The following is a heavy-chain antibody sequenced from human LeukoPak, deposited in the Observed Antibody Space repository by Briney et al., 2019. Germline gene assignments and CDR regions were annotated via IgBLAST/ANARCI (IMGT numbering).Heavy chain of an antibody. V-gene: IGHV4-38-2*02. CDR1: GYSISSGYY. Sequence: SETLSLTCTVSGYSISSGYYWGWIRQPPGKGLEWIGSIYHSGSTYYNPSLKSRVTISVDTSKNQFSLKLSSVTAADTAVYYCARGLLSSFWYGASFDYWGQGTLVTVSS. J-gene: IGHJ4*02. CDR2: IYHSGST. D-gene: IGHD2/OR15-2a*01. CDR3: ARGLLSSFWYGASFDY.